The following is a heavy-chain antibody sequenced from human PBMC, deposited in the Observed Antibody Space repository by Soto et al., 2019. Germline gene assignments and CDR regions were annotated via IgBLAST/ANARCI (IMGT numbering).Heavy chain of an antibody. V-gene: IGHV3-33*01. D-gene: IGHD4-17*01. Sequence: QVQLVESGGGVVQPGKSLRLSCAASGFSLSSYSMHWVRQAPGKGLEWVAIIWYDGSDKYYADSVKGRFIISRDNSQKKVNLQMKRRSAEATVVDYCATAGKGGGGAPVTTAQYWGKGNLVTVSS. CDR2: IWYDGSDK. J-gene: IGHJ4*02. CDR3: ATAGKGGGGAPVTTAQY. CDR1: GFSLSSYS.